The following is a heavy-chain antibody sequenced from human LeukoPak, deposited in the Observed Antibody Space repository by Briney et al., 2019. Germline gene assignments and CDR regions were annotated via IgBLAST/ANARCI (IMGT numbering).Heavy chain of an antibody. CDR1: GFTFSSYG. Sequence: PGGSLRLSCAASGFTFSSYGMHWVRQAPGKGLEWVAVIWYDGSNKYYADSVKGRFTISRDNSKNTLYLQMNSLRAEDTAVYYCASALHCSSTSCYPDDAFDIWGQGTMVTVSS. D-gene: IGHD2-2*01. CDR3: ASALHCSSTSCYPDDAFDI. CDR2: IWYDGSNK. J-gene: IGHJ3*02. V-gene: IGHV3-33*01.